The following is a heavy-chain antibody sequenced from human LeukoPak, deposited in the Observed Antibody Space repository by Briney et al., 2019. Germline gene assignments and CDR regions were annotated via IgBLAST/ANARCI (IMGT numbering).Heavy chain of an antibody. V-gene: IGHV1-69*06. CDR3: ASAGSSWYATFDY. CDR1: GGTFISYA. D-gene: IGHD6-13*01. CDR2: IIPIFGTA. Sequence: ASVKVSCKASGGTFISYAISWVRQAPGQGLEWMGGIIPIFGTANYAQKFQGRVTITADKSTSTAYMELSSLRSEDTAVYYCASAGSSWYATFDYWGQGTLVTVSS. J-gene: IGHJ4*02.